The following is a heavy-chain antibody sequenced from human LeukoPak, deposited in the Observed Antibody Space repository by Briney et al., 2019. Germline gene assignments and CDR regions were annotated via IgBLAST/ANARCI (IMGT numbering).Heavy chain of an antibody. J-gene: IGHJ3*01. CDR3: TCDLDRSDGL. V-gene: IGHV3-33*08. Sequence: GRSLRLSCAASGFTFSSYGMHWVRQAPGKGLEWVAVIWYGGSNKYYADSVKGRFTISRDNSKNTLYLQMNSLRAEDTAVYYCTCDLDRSDGLWGQGTMVTVSS. D-gene: IGHD2-8*01. CDR2: IWYGGSNK. CDR1: GFTFSSYG.